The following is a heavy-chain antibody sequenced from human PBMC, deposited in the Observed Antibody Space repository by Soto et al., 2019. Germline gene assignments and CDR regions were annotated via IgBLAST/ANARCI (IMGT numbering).Heavy chain of an antibody. CDR2: ISYDGSNK. D-gene: IGHD5-18*01. J-gene: IGHJ2*01. CDR3: ARDPLWGTAMLLWYFDL. V-gene: IGHV3-30-3*01. CDR1: GFTFSSYA. Sequence: QVQLVESEGGVVQPGRSLRLSCAASGFTFSSYAMHWVRQAPGKGLEWVAVISYDGSNKYYADSVKGRFTISRDNSKNTLYLQMNSLRAEDTAVYYCARDPLWGTAMLLWYFDLWGRGTLVTVSS.